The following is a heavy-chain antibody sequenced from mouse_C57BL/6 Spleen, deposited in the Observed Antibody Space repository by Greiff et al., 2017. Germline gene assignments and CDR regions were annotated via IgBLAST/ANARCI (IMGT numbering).Heavy chain of an antibody. Sequence: QVQLQQPGAELVRPGTSVKLSCKASGYTFTSYWMHWVKQRPGQGLEWIGVIDPSDSYTNYNQKFKGKATLTVDTSSSTAYMQLSSLTSEDSAVYYCARGGVTTYNWYCDVWGTGTTVTVSS. J-gene: IGHJ1*03. CDR3: ARGGVTTYNWYCDV. D-gene: IGHD2-12*01. CDR2: IDPSDSYT. V-gene: IGHV1-59*01. CDR1: GYTFTSYW.